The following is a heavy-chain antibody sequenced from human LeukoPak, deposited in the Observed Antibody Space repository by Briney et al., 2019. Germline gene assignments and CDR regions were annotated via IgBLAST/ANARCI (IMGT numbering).Heavy chain of an antibody. J-gene: IGHJ5*02. D-gene: IGHD3-16*01. Sequence: GGSLRLSCAASGFTFSSYAMSWVRQAPGKGLERVSAISGSGGSTYYADSVKGRFTISRDNSKNTLYLQMNSPRAEDTAVYYCAKVQGDWFDPWGQGTLVTVSS. V-gene: IGHV3-23*01. CDR1: GFTFSSYA. CDR3: AKVQGDWFDP. CDR2: ISGSGGST.